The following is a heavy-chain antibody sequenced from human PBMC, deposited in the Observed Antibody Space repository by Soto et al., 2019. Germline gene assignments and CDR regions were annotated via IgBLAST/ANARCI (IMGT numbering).Heavy chain of an antibody. J-gene: IGHJ4*02. V-gene: IGHV3-23*01. CDR1: GFTFKSYD. CDR2: ITGSASST. Sequence: GGSLRLSCETSGFTFKSYDMTWVRQAPGKGLEWVSSITGSASSTYYADSVKGRFTITRDNSKSTLYLQMDSLRVDDTGAYFCAKDAAQRWPLAKEAFFDNWGQGTLVTVSS. D-gene: IGHD5-18*01. CDR3: AKDAAQRWPLAKEAFFDN.